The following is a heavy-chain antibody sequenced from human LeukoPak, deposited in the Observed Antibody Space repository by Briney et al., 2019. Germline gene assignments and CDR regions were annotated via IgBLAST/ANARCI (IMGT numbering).Heavy chain of an antibody. Sequence: PSETLSLTCAVYGGSFSGYYWSWIRQPPGKGLEWIGEINHSGSTNYNPSLKSRVTISVDTSKNQFSLKLSSVTAADTAVYYCARGLGYCSGGSCYSVRAPPAKRFDPWGQGTLVTVSS. V-gene: IGHV4-34*01. D-gene: IGHD2-15*01. CDR2: INHSGST. CDR1: GGSFSGYY. CDR3: ARGLGYCSGGSCYSVRAPPAKRFDP. J-gene: IGHJ5*02.